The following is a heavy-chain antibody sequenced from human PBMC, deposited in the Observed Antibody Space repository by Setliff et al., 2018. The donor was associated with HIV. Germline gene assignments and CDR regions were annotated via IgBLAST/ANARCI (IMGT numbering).Heavy chain of an antibody. D-gene: IGHD2-21*01. J-gene: IGHJ4*02. Sequence: SVKVSCKASGDTFSNYPISWLRQAPGQGPEWMGGIIPALGTANYAQKFQGRVTFTADESTNTAFMELSSLRSEDTAVYYCARESLAYCGGDCFSGYWGQGTLVTVSS. V-gene: IGHV1-69*13. CDR3: ARESLAYCGGDCFSGY. CDR1: GDTFSNYP. CDR2: IIPALGTA.